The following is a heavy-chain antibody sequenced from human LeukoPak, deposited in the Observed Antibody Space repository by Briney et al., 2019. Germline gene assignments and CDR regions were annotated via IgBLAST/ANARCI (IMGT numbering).Heavy chain of an antibody. CDR2: IYYSGST. D-gene: IGHD3-22*01. CDR1: GGSISSGDYY. Sequence: SVILSLTCTVSGGSISSGDYYWSWIRQPPGKGLEWIGYIYYSGSTYYNPSLKSRVTISVDTSKNQFSLKLSSVTAADTAVYYCARGAYYYDSSGYYTLESFDYWGQGTLVTVSS. J-gene: IGHJ4*02. CDR3: ARGAYYYDSSGYYTLESFDY. V-gene: IGHV4-30-4*08.